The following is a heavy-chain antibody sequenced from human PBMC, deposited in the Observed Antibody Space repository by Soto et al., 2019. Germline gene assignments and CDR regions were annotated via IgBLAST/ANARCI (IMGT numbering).Heavy chain of an antibody. V-gene: IGHV4-59*01. Sequence: SETLSLSYSVSGGPIGGYCGSWIRQPPGKGLEWIGYIYYSGSTNYNPSLKSRVTISVDTSKNQFSLKLSSVTAADTAVYYCARTIADTYYFDYWGQGTLVTVSS. D-gene: IGHD6-13*01. CDR2: IYYSGST. J-gene: IGHJ4*02. CDR1: GGPIGGYC. CDR3: ARTIADTYYFDY.